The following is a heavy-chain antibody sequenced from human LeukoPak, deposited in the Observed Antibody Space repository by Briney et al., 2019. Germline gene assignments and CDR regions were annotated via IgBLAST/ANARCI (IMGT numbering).Heavy chain of an antibody. D-gene: IGHD3-22*01. Sequence: GSLRLSCAASGFTFSDYYMSWIRQASGKGLEWVSYISSSGSTIYYADSVKGRFTISRDNAKNSLYLQMNSLRAEDTAVYYCARAEYYYDSSGYFDYWGQGTLVTVSS. V-gene: IGHV3-11*01. CDR2: ISSSGSTI. CDR1: GFTFSDYY. CDR3: ARAEYYYDSSGYFDY. J-gene: IGHJ4*02.